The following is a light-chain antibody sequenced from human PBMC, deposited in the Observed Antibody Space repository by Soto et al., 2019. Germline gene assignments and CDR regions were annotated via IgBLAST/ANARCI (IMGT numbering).Light chain of an antibody. Sequence: AIRMTHSPSSFSASTGDRVTITCRASQGISSYLAWYQQKPGKAPKLLIYAASTLQSGVPSRFSGSGFGTDFTLTISSLQPEDSATYYCLQDFNYPLTFGGGTKVDNK. CDR1: QGISSY. V-gene: IGKV1-8*01. J-gene: IGKJ4*01. CDR3: LQDFNYPLT. CDR2: AAS.